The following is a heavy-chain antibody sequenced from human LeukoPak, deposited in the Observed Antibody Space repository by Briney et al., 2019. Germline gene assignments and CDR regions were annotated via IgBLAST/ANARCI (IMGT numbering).Heavy chain of an antibody. J-gene: IGHJ4*02. CDR1: GYTFTSYG. D-gene: IGHD1-1*01. CDR2: ISAYNGNT. Sequence: VSCKASGYTFTSYGISWVRQAPGQGLEWMGWISAYNGNTNYAQKLQGRVTITTDTSTSTAYMELRSLRSDDTAVYYCAGAGTTQNPYYFDYWGQGTLVTVSS. V-gene: IGHV1-18*01. CDR3: AGAGTTQNPYYFDY.